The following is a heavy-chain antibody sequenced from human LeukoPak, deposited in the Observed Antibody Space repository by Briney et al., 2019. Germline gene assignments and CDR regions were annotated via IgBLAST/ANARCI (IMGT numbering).Heavy chain of an antibody. J-gene: IGHJ4*02. CDR1: GFTFSTCA. CDR3: AKDPTDFDSSGQTYFDY. CDR2: ISGSGDII. D-gene: IGHD3-22*01. V-gene: IGHV3-23*01. Sequence: GGSLRLSCAASGFTFSTCAMSWIRQAPGKGLEWVSGISGSGDIIYYSDSVKGRFTISTDNSKNTLFLQMNSLRAEDSALYYCAKDPTDFDSSGQTYFDYWGQGTLVTVSS.